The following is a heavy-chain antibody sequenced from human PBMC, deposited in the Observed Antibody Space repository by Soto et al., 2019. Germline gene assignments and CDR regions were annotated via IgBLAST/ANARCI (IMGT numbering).Heavy chain of an antibody. J-gene: IGHJ4*02. V-gene: IGHV3-33*01. D-gene: IGHD2-2*01. CDR1: GFTFSSYG. CDR2: IWYDGSNK. CDR3: ARDIWAYCSSTSCQTPAY. Sequence: GGSLRLSCAASGFTFSSYGMHWVRQAPGKGLEWVAVIWYDGSNKYYADSVKGRFTISRDNSKNTLYLQMNSLRAEDTAVYYCARDIWAYCSSTSCQTPAYWGQGTLVTVSS.